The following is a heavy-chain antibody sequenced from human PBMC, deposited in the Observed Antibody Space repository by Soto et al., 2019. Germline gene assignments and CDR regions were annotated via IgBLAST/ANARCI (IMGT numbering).Heavy chain of an antibody. CDR1: GYTFTGYY. J-gene: IGHJ5*02. CDR2: INPNSGGT. CDR3: AVGGAVAGTVSGINWFDP. D-gene: IGHD6-19*01. V-gene: IGHV1-2*04. Sequence: AASVKVSCKASGYTFTGYYMHWVRQVPGQGLEWMGWINPNSGGTNYAQKFQGWVTMTRDTSISTAYMELSRLRSDDTAVYYCAVGGAVAGTVSGINWFDPWGQGTLVTVSS.